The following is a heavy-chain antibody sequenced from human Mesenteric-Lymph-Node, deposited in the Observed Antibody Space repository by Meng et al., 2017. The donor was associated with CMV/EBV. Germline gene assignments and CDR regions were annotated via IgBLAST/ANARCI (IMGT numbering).Heavy chain of an antibody. Sequence: SQTLSLTCAISGDSFSSNSAAWNWIRQSPSRGLEWLGRTYYRSKWYNDYAVSVKSRITINPDTPKNQFSLQLNSVTPEDTAVYFCARAGQYYYDSSGFYYEGWALDYWGQGSLVTVSS. J-gene: IGHJ4*02. V-gene: IGHV6-1*01. CDR2: TYYRSKWYN. CDR3: ARAGQYYYDSSGFYYEGWALDY. CDR1: GDSFSSNSAA. D-gene: IGHD3-22*01.